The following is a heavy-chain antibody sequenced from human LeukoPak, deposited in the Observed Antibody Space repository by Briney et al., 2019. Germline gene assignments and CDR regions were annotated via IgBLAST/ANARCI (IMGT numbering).Heavy chain of an antibody. CDR1: GYTFGRHG. Sequence: ASVMVSCKASGYTFGRHGISWVRQAPGQGLEWMGWISAYNGDTNYAQKFQGRVTMTKDTSTSTAYMELRSLRSDDAAVYYCARGTYSTGWFDPWGQGTLVTVSS. V-gene: IGHV1-18*01. CDR2: ISAYNGDT. D-gene: IGHD6-25*01. J-gene: IGHJ5*02. CDR3: ARGTYSTGWFDP.